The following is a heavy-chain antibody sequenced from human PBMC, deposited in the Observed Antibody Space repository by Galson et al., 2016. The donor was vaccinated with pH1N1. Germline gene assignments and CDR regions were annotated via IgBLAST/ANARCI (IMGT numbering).Heavy chain of an antibody. D-gene: IGHD3-3*01. CDR3: ARGGTLSDFWSNYYPYGMDV. Sequence: SVKVSCKASGYTFITYAIHWVRQAPGQRLEWMGWINTGDGNAKSSQKLQDRVTITRDTPATTAYLDLRGLRSEDTAVYYCARGGTLSDFWSNYYPYGMDVWGQGTTVTVSS. CDR1: GYTFITYA. CDR2: INTGDGNA. J-gene: IGHJ6*02. V-gene: IGHV1-3*04.